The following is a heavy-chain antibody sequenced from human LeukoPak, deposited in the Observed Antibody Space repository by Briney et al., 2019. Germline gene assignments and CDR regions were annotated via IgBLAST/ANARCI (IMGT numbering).Heavy chain of an antibody. V-gene: IGHV1-69*05. CDR1: GGTFSSYA. D-gene: IGHD4-11*01. CDR3: ARGYSRNPYYFDY. CDR2: IIPIFGTA. Sequence: GASVKVSCKASGGTFSSYAISWVRQAPGQGLELMGRIIPIFGTANYAQKFQGRVTITTDESTSTAYMELSSLRSEDTAVYYCARGYSRNPYYFDYWGQGTLVTVSS. J-gene: IGHJ4*02.